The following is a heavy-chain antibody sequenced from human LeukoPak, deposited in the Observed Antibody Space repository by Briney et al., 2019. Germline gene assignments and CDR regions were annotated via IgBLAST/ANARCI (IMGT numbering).Heavy chain of an antibody. J-gene: IGHJ4*02. D-gene: IGHD6-13*01. CDR2: ISSSSGSK. CDR3: AKDSYSKGDY. V-gene: IGHV3-48*02. Sequence: GGSLRLSCGASGFAFRTYSMSWVRQAPGKGLEWVSYISSSSGSKHYADSVRGRFAISRDNAKNSLYLQMNSLRDEDTAVYYCAKDSYSKGDYWGQGVLVTVSS. CDR1: GFAFRTYS.